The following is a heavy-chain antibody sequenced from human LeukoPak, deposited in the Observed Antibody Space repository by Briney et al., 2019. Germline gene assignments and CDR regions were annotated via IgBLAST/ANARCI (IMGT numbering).Heavy chain of an antibody. J-gene: IGHJ2*01. CDR3: ARTTVTSGPYWYFDL. CDR2: ISGIGDIT. V-gene: IGHV3-23*01. D-gene: IGHD4-17*01. Sequence: GGSLRLSCAASGFTFTSYAMSWVRQAPGKGLEWLSLISGIGDITYDADSVKGRFTISRDNSKNTLYLQMNSLSVEDTAIYYCARTTVTSGPYWYFDLWGRGTLVTVS. CDR1: GFTFTSYA.